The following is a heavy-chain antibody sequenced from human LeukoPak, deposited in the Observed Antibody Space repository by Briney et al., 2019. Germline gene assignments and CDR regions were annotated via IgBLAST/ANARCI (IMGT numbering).Heavy chain of an antibody. J-gene: IGHJ4*02. CDR1: GFTFSSYW. V-gene: IGHV3-7*01. Sequence: PGGPLRLSCAASGFTFSSYWMSWVRQAPGKGLEWVANIKQDGSEEYYVDSVKGRFTNSRDNAKNSLYLQMNSLRAEDTAVYYCARESTPPVVPAAITIFGVVIKRQYYFDYWGQGTLVTVSS. CDR2: IKQDGSEE. D-gene: IGHD3-3*01. CDR3: ARESTPPVVPAAITIFGVVIKRQYYFDY.